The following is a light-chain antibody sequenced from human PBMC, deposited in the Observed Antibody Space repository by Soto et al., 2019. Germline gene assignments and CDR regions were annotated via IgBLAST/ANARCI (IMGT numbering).Light chain of an antibody. Sequence: IQLTQSPSSLSASVGDRVTITCRAGQDISSALAWYQQKPGKAPKLLLYDASSLDAGVPSRFSGSGSGTDVTLSFSSLLPEDFSTYYGHQFKDFPLTVGGGSKGQIK. CDR2: DAS. V-gene: IGKV1D-13*01. CDR1: QDISSA. CDR3: HQFKDFPLT. J-gene: IGKJ4*01.